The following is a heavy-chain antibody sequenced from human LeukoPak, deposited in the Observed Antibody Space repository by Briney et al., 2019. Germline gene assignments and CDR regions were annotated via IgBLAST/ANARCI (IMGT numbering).Heavy chain of an antibody. Sequence: KPSETLSLTCAVYGGSFSGYYWSWIRQPPGKGLEWIGEINHSGSTNCNPSLKSRVTISVDTSKNQFSLKLSSVTAADTAVYYCARLIPVVPAATQYSSSCPECDYWGQGTLVTVSS. CDR1: GGSFSGYY. V-gene: IGHV4-34*01. CDR3: ARLIPVVPAATQYSSSCPECDY. CDR2: INHSGST. D-gene: IGHD2-2*01. J-gene: IGHJ4*02.